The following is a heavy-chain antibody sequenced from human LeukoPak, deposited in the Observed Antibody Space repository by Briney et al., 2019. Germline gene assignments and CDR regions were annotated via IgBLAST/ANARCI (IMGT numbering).Heavy chain of an antibody. V-gene: IGHV3-21*04. D-gene: IGHD3-10*02. CDR3: ASRQGLGWHYVN. CDR2: ISSSSSYI. CDR1: GFTFSSYS. Sequence: GGSLRLSCAASGFTFSSYSMNWVRQAPGKGLEWVSSISSSSSYIYYADSVKGRFTISRDNAKNSLYLQMKSLRAEGTAVYYCASRQGLGWHYVNWGQGTLVTVSS. J-gene: IGHJ4*02.